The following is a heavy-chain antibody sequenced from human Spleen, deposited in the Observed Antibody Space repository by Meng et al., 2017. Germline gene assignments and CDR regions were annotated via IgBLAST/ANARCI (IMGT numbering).Heavy chain of an antibody. V-gene: IGHV3-19*01. CDR2: VSWNGSRK. D-gene: IGHD3-16*02. CDR3: EVIVKFVFDY. Sequence: GESLKISCAASGFTFSNSDMNWVRQAPGRRLEWVSGVSWNGSRKNYADSVKGRFIISRDNSRNYLCQQMNSLKPEKNMITFAEVIVKFVFDYWGQGTLVTVSS. CDR1: GFTFSNSD. J-gene: IGHJ4*02.